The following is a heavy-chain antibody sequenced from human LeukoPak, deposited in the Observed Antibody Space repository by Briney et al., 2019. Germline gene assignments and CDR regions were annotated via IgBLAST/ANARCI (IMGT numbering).Heavy chain of an antibody. CDR3: ARVIDY. Sequence: PGGSLRLSCAASGFTFSSYSMNWVRQAPGKGLEWVANIKQDGSDKYYVDSVKGRFTISRDNAKNSLYLQMNSLRAEDTAVYYCARVIDYWGQRTLVTVSS. V-gene: IGHV3-7*03. CDR1: GFTFSSYS. CDR2: IKQDGSDK. J-gene: IGHJ4*02.